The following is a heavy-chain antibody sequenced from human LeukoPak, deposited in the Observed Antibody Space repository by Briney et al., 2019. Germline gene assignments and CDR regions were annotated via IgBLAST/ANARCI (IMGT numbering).Heavy chain of an antibody. Sequence: PGGSLRLSCAASGFTFSSYAMHWVRQAPGKGLEWVAVISYDGSNKYYADSVKGRFTISRDNSKNTLYLQMNSLRAEDTAVYYCARDRSPTVVTPAYFDYWGQGTLVTVSS. J-gene: IGHJ4*02. CDR1: GFTFSSYA. D-gene: IGHD4-17*01. CDR3: ARDRSPTVVTPAYFDY. CDR2: ISYDGSNK. V-gene: IGHV3-30-3*01.